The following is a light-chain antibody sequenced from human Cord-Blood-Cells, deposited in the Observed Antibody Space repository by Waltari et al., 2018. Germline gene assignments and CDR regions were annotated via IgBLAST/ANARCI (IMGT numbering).Light chain of an antibody. CDR2: DVS. Sequence: QSALTQPASVSGSPGQSITIPCTGTSSDVGGYNYVSWYQQHPGKAPKLMIYDVSKRPSGVSNRFSGSKSGNTASLTISGLQAEDEADYYCSSYTSSIVVFGGGTKLTVL. CDR3: SSYTSSIVV. CDR1: SSDVGGYNY. V-gene: IGLV2-14*01. J-gene: IGLJ2*01.